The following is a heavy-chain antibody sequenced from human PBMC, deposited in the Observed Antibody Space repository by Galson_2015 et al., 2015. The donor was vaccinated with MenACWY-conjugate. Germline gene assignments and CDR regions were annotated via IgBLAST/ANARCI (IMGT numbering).Heavy chain of an antibody. D-gene: IGHD1-1*01. CDR3: ARDNNWSFDS. Sequence: SLRLSCAASGFTFNNYWMNWVRQPPGKGLEWISYIKNDGSFSNYADSVKGRFTISTDNAKNMVYLQMDGLGDEDTAVYFCARDNNWSFDSWGQGTLVTVSS. CDR2: IKNDGSFS. V-gene: IGHV3-74*01. J-gene: IGHJ4*02. CDR1: GFTFNNYW.